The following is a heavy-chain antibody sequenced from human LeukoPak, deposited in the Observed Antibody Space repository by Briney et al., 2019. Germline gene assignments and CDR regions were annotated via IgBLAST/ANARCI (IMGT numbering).Heavy chain of an antibody. CDR2: IYYSGST. CDR1: GGAISNYY. J-gene: IGHJ1*01. CDR3: ARALSGTYGLFQH. V-gene: IGHV4-59*01. D-gene: IGHD1-26*01. Sequence: SETLSLTCSVSGGAISNYYCSWIRQPPGKGLEWIGYIYYSGSTYYNPSLRSRVTISVDTSKNQFSLNLNSVTAADTAVYYCARALSGTYGLFQHWGQGTLVTVSS.